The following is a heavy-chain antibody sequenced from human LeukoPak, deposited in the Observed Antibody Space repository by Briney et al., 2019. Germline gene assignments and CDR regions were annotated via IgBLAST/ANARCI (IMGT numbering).Heavy chain of an antibody. CDR1: RFTFSSYG. V-gene: IGHV3-33*01. CDR3: ARSVSGSYYYFDY. J-gene: IGHJ4*02. Sequence: GGPLRLSCAAPRFTFSSYGMHWARQAPGKGLEGVAVIWYGGSNKYYADSVKGRFTISRDNSKNTLYLQMNSLRAEDTAVYYCARSVSGSYYYFDYWGQGTLVTVSS. D-gene: IGHD1-26*01. CDR2: IWYGGSNK.